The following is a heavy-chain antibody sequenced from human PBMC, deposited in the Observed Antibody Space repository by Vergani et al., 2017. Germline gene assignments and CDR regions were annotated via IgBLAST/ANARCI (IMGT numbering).Heavy chain of an antibody. V-gene: IGHV3-74*03. J-gene: IGHJ4*02. D-gene: IGHD6-25*01. CDR2: INTDGSET. CDR1: GFNFSPYS. Sequence: EVQLVESGGGLVQPGGSLRLSCAASGFNFSPYSFQWVRRAPGKGLVWVSRINTDGSETKFADSVKGRFTMSRNNDKNTVYLQMERLRAEDTAVYYCARRMSAAVHSLDYWGQGTLVTVSS. CDR3: ARRMSAAVHSLDY.